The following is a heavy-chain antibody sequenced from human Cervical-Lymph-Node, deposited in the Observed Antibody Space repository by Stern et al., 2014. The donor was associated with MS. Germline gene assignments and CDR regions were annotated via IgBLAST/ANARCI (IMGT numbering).Heavy chain of an antibody. D-gene: IGHD4-11*01. J-gene: IGHJ4*02. Sequence: VQLVESGTDVKKPGASAKVSCEASGYTFTGYYIHWVRQAPGQGLEWMGWINHATGATTYAQNFQGRVTTTRDTSISTAYMVLTRLSSDDTAVYYCARDLADYRYYFDSWGQGTLVTVSS. CDR3: ARDLADYRYYFDS. V-gene: IGHV1-2*02. CDR1: GYTFTGYY. CDR2: INHATGAT.